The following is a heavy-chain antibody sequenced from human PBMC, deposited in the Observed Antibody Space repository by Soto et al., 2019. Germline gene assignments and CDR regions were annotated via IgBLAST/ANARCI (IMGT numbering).Heavy chain of an antibody. Sequence: QVQLXXXXXEVKKPGSSVKVSCKASGGXXXXYAISWVRQAXXXXRXGMGGLIPIFGTANFAQKFQGRVTIPADESTGTAYMELSSLRSEDTAVYYCARVLWQLGNFDYWSQGTLVTVSS. CDR3: ARVLWQLGNFDY. CDR2: LIPIFGTA. CDR1: GGXXXXYA. V-gene: IGHV1-69*01. J-gene: IGHJ4*02. D-gene: IGHD6-6*01.